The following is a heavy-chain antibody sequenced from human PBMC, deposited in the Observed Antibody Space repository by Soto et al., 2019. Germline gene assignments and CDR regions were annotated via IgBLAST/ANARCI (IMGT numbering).Heavy chain of an antibody. Sequence: LRLSCAASGFTFSSYAMHWVRQAPGKGLEWVAVISYDGSNKYYADSVRGRFTISRDNSKNTLYLQMNSLRAEDTAVYYCARDRIGDYVWGSYRYYYYYGMDVWGQGTTVTVSS. J-gene: IGHJ6*02. CDR1: GFTFSSYA. V-gene: IGHV3-30-3*01. CDR2: ISYDGSNK. D-gene: IGHD3-16*02. CDR3: ARDRIGDYVWGSYRYYYYYGMDV.